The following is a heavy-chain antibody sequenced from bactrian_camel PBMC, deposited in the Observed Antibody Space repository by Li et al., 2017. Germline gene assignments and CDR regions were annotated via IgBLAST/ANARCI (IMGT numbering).Heavy chain of an antibody. J-gene: IGHJ6*01. Sequence: QLVESGGGSVQTGGSLRLSCAASGYFYSTYCMGWFRQAPGKGREGVARIATGSGNTYYGDSVKGRFTISKDTAKNTLYLQMDSLTPEDTAMYYCTARYEFGLGACRGVGGLGFWGQGTQVTVS. CDR1: GYFYSTYC. CDR3: TARYEFGLGACRGVGGLGF. CDR2: IATGSGNT. V-gene: IGHV3S28*01. D-gene: IGHD1*01.